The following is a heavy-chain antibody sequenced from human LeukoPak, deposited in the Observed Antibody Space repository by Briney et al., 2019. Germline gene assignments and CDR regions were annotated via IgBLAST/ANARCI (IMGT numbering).Heavy chain of an antibody. CDR2: ISTSGNT. D-gene: IGHD3-22*01. Sequence: SETLSLTCTVSGDSISNYYYNWIRQTAEKGLEWIGRISTSGNTNFNPSLRSRVTMSVHTANNQIYLNLTSVTAADTAVYYCARQADSSGYYIAFDIWGQGTMVTVSS. V-gene: IGHV4-4*07. J-gene: IGHJ3*02. CDR3: ARQADSSGYYIAFDI. CDR1: GDSISNYY.